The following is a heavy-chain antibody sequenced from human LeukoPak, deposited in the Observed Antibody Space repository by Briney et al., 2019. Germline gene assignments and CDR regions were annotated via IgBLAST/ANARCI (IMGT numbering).Heavy chain of an antibody. D-gene: IGHD1-26*01. J-gene: IGHJ4*02. CDR3: ARRRDYSGSYSFDY. CDR2: IKQDGSEK. Sequence: GGSLRLSCAASGFIFSSYWMSWVRQAPGKGLEWVANIKQDGSEKYYVDSVKGRFSISRDNAKNSLYLQMSSLRAEDTAVYYCARRRDYSGSYSFDYWGQGTLVTVSS. CDR1: GFIFSSYW. V-gene: IGHV3-7*01.